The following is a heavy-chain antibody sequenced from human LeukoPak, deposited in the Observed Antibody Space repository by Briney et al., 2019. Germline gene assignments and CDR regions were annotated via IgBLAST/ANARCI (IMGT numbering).Heavy chain of an antibody. D-gene: IGHD3-3*01. CDR1: GGSISSYY. V-gene: IGHV4-59*01. CDR3: ARQGDQRITIFGVAPPGGMDV. J-gene: IGHJ6*02. CDR2: IYYSGST. Sequence: SETLSLTCTVSGGSISSYYWSWIRQPPGKGLEWIGYIYYSGSTNYNPSLKSRVTISVDTSKNQFSLKLSSVTAADTAVYYCARQGDQRITIFGVAPPGGMDVWGQGTTVTVSS.